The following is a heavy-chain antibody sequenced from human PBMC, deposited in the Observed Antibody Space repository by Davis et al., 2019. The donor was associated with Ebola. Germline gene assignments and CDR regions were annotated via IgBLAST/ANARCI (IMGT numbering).Heavy chain of an antibody. D-gene: IGHD3-3*01. V-gene: IGHV3-30*18. CDR2: ISYDGSNK. CDR1: GFTFSSYG. Sequence: PGGSLRLSCAASGFTFSSYGMHWVRQAPGKGLEWVAVISYDGSNKYYADSVKGRFTISRDNSKNTLYLQMNSLRAEDTAVYYCAKDGDYDFWSGYPQGMDVWGQGTTVTVSS. CDR3: AKDGDYDFWSGYPQGMDV. J-gene: IGHJ6*02.